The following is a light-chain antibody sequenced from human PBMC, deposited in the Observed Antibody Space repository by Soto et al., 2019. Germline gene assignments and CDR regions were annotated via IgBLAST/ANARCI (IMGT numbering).Light chain of an antibody. CDR3: LQYGIPLWT. V-gene: IGKV3-20*01. CDR1: QSVTANY. J-gene: IGKJ1*01. CDR2: AAS. Sequence: EIALTQSPGTLSLSPGERATLSCRASQSVTANYLAWYQQKPGQAPRLLIYAASIGATGIPDRFSGSGSGTDFILTISRLEPEDFAVYYCLQYGIPLWTFGQGTKVEIK.